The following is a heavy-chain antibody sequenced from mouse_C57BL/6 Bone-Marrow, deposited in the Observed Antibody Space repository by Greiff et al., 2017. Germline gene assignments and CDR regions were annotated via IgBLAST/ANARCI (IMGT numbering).Heavy chain of an antibody. V-gene: IGHV5-6*01. CDR2: ISSGGSYT. Sequence: EVKLMESGGDLVKPGGSLKLSCAASGFTFSSYGMSWVRQTPDKRLEWVATISSGGSYTYYPDSVKGRYTISRDNAKNTLYLQMSSLKSEDTAMYYCASTVLDYWGQGTTLTVSS. D-gene: IGHD4-1*02. CDR1: GFTFSSYG. J-gene: IGHJ2*01. CDR3: ASTVLDY.